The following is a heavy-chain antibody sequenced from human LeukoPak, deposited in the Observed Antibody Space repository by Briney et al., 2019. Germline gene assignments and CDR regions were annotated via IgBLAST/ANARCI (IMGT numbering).Heavy chain of an antibody. J-gene: IGHJ4*02. Sequence: GGSLRLSCAASGFTFSSHSMNWVRQAPGKGLEWVSYISSSSSTIYYADSVKGRFTISRDNAKNSLYLQMNSLRAEDTAVYYCARGDWAKTSMVTRHFDYWGQGTLVTVAS. CDR2: ISSSSSTI. CDR1: GFTFSSHS. CDR3: ARGDWAKTSMVTRHFDY. D-gene: IGHD5-18*01. V-gene: IGHV3-48*01.